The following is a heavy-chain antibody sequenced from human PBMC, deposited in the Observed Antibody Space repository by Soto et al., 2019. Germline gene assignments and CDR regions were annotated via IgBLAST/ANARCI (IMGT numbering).Heavy chain of an antibody. CDR1: GFTFSSYG. CDR2: IWYDGSNK. J-gene: IGHJ4*02. V-gene: IGHV3-33*01. Sequence: GGSLRLSCAASGFTFSSYGMHWVRQAPGKGLEWVAVIWYDGSNKYYADSVKGRFTISRDNSKNTLYLQMNSLRAEDTAVYYCATGLLVPAAIDYWGQGTMVTVSS. CDR3: ATGLLVPAAIDY. D-gene: IGHD2-2*01.